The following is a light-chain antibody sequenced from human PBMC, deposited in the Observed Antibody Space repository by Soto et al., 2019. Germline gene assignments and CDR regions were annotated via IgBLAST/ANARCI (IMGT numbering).Light chain of an antibody. CDR1: QSVLYSSNNKNY. Sequence: NPSAYSLALFLCESSTSNCKSSQSVLYSSNNKNYLAWYQQKPGQPPKLLIYWASTRESWVPDRFSGSGSGTDFTLTISSLQAEDVAVYYCQQYYITPWPFGQGTKVDI. CDR3: QQYYITPWP. V-gene: IGKV4-1*01. CDR2: WAS. J-gene: IGKJ1*01.